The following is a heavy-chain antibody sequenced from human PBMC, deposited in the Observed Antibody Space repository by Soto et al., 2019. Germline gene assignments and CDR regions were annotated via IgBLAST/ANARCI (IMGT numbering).Heavy chain of an antibody. CDR2: IYHSGST. Sequence: QVQLQESGPGLVKPSQTLSLTCTVSGGSITSGGYYWSWIRQHPGKGVEWIGHIYHSGSTKYNPSLKSRLTISVDTSENQFSLKLSSVTAADTAGYYCARDPSGGYFDFWGQGTLVTVSS. CDR1: GGSITSGGYY. CDR3: ARDPSGGYFDF. J-gene: IGHJ4*02. D-gene: IGHD3-16*01. V-gene: IGHV4-31*03.